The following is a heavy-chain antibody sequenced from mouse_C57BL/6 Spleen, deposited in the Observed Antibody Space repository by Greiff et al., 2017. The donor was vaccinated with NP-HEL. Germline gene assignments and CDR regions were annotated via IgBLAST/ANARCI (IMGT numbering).Heavy chain of an antibody. D-gene: IGHD2-12*01. CDR3: ARDDLGDYAMDY. Sequence: VQLQQSGAELVKPGASVKLSCKASGYTFTSYWMHWVKQRPGQGLEWIGMIHPNSGSTNYNEKFKSKATLTVDKSSSTAYMQLSSLTSEDSAVYYCARDDLGDYAMDYWGQGTSVTVSS. CDR2: IHPNSGST. CDR1: GYTFTSYW. V-gene: IGHV1-64*01. J-gene: IGHJ4*01.